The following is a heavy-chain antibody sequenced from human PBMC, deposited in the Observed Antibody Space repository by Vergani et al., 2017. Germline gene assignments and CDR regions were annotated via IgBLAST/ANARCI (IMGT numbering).Heavy chain of an antibody. J-gene: IGHJ6*02. CDR3: AGAYYYGMDV. CDR2: INHSGST. Sequence: QVQLQESGPGLVKPSETLSLTCAVYGGSFSGYYWSWIRQPPGKGLEWIGEINHSGSTNYNPSLKSRVTISLDTSKNQFSLKLSSVTAADTAVYYCAGAYYYGMDVWGQGTTVTVSS. V-gene: IGHV4-34*01. CDR1: GGSFSGYY.